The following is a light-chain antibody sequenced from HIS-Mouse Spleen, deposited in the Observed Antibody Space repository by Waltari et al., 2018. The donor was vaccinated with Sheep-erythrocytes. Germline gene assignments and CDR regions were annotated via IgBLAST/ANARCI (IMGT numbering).Light chain of an antibody. CDR2: DAS. Sequence: AIHLTKSPSSLSPSAGDRFPIPCRAIEGFSSALACDQQKPGKAPKLLIYDASSLESGVPSRFSGSGSGTDFTLTISSLQPEDFATYYCQQFNSYPLTFGGGTKVEIK. CDR1: EGFSSA. CDR3: QQFNSYPLT. J-gene: IGKJ4*01. V-gene: IGKV1-13*02.